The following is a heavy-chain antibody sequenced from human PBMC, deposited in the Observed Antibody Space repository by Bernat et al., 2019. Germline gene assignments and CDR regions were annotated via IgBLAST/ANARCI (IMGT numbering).Heavy chain of an antibody. Sequence: GQRVESGGNVGQPGGSLRLSCAVSGFTFGDYWMTWVRQAPGKGLEWVATVISDKSAQHYVDSVKGRFIISRDNAEYSLYLQMNSLRAEDTAVYYCTRNSGYYRLDHWGQGALVTVSS. J-gene: IGHJ4*02. CDR1: GFTFGDYW. V-gene: IGHV3-7*03. CDR2: VISDKSAQ. D-gene: IGHD5-12*01. CDR3: TRNSGYYRLDH.